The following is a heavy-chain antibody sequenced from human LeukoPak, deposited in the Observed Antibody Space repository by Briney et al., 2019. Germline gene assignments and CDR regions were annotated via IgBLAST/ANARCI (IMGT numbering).Heavy chain of an antibody. CDR3: ARVPIVAGGTNAFDI. J-gene: IGHJ3*02. D-gene: IGHD5-12*01. Sequence: ASVKVSCKASGYTFTGYYMHWVRQAPGQGLEWMGWINPNSGGTNYAQKFQGRVTMTRDTSISTAYMELSRLRSDDTAVYHCARVPIVAGGTNAFDIWGQGTMVTVSS. CDR2: INPNSGGT. V-gene: IGHV1-2*02. CDR1: GYTFTGYY.